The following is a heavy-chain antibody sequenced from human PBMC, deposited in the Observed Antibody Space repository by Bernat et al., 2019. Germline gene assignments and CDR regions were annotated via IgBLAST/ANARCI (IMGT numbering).Heavy chain of an antibody. CDR3: ARAELS. J-gene: IGHJ6*02. D-gene: IGHD1-14*01. CDR2: INRDSSDI. V-gene: IGHV3-21*01. Sequence: EVQLVESGGGLVKPGGSLRLSCVGIGFTFSSYTMNWVRRAPGKGLEWVSAINRDSSDIYYADSVKGRFTNYRDNAKNSLYMEMNSLRAEDTAVYYCARAELSWGQGTTVTVSS. CDR1: GFTFSSYT.